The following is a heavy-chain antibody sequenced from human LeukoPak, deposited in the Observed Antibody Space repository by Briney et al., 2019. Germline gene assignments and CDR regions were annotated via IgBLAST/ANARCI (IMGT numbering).Heavy chain of an antibody. D-gene: IGHD3-10*01. J-gene: IGHJ3*02. CDR1: GFTFSSSA. V-gene: IGHV3-23*01. Sequence: GGSLRLSCAASGFTFSSSAMSWVRQAPGKGLEWVSTISDSAGSTYYADSVKGRFTVFRDNSKNTLYLQMNSLRAEDTAVYYCAAALPDAFDIWGQGTMVTVSS. CDR2: ISDSAGST. CDR3: AAALPDAFDI.